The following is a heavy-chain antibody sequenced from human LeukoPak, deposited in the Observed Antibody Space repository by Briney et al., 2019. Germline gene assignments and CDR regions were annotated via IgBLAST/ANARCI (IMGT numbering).Heavy chain of an antibody. J-gene: IGHJ4*02. D-gene: IGHD1-26*01. V-gene: IGHV4-61*02. Sequence: SETLSLTCTVSGGSLSSGSYYWSWIRQPAGRGLEWIGRIYTSGSTNYNPSLKSRVTISVDTSKNQFSLKLSSVTAADTAVYYCARDRSGSFDYWGQGTLVTASS. CDR1: GGSLSSGSYY. CDR2: IYTSGST. CDR3: ARDRSGSFDY.